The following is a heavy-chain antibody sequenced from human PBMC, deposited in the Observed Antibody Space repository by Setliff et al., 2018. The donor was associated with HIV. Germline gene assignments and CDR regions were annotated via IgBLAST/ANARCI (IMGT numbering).Heavy chain of an antibody. D-gene: IGHD1-26*01. CDR3: AGSKGATRPSAEYFQN. V-gene: IGHV4-34*01. CDR1: GGSFSGHY. CDR2: INHSGST. J-gene: IGHJ1*01. Sequence: SETLSLTCAVYGGSFSGHYWTWIRQPPGKGLEWIGYINHSGSTNYNPSLKSRVTISADTSKNQFSLKLSSVTTADTAIYYCAGSKGATRPSAEYFQNWGQGTLVTVSS.